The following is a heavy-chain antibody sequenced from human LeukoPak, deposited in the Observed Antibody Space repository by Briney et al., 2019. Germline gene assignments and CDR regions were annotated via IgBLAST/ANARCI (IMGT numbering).Heavy chain of an antibody. V-gene: IGHV4-59*01. Sequence: SETLSLTCTVSGGSISSYYWSWIRQPPGKGLEWIGYIYYSGSTNYNPSLKSRVTISVDTSKNQFSLKLSSVTAADTAVYYCARDLSNAYCSSTSCNYYYMDVWGKGTTVTVSS. D-gene: IGHD2-2*01. J-gene: IGHJ6*03. CDR3: ARDLSNAYCSSTSCNYYYMDV. CDR1: GGSISSYY. CDR2: IYYSGST.